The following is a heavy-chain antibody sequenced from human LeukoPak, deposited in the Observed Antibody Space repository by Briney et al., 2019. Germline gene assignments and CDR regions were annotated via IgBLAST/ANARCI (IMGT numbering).Heavy chain of an antibody. CDR1: GFTFSSYA. Sequence: GSLRLSCAASGFTFSSYAMHWVRQAPGKGLEWVAVISYDGSNKYYADSVKGRFTISRDNSKNTLYLQMNSLRAEDTAVYYCARDYYYDSSGYYYVVGYYYGMDVWGQGTTVTVSS. J-gene: IGHJ6*02. CDR3: ARDYYYDSSGYYYVVGYYYGMDV. CDR2: ISYDGSNK. D-gene: IGHD3-22*01. V-gene: IGHV3-30-3*01.